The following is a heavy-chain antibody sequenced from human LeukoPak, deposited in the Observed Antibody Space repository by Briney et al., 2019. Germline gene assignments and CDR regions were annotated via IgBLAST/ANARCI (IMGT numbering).Heavy chain of an antibody. J-gene: IGHJ4*02. V-gene: IGHV1-69*04. CDR2: IIPILGIA. Sequence: GASVKVSRKASGGTFSSYAISWVRQAPGQGLEWMGRIIPILGIASYAQKFQGRVTITADKSTSTAYMELSSLRSEDTAVYYCAREFLSTTVTTADYWGQGTLVTVSS. D-gene: IGHD4-17*01. CDR3: AREFLSTTVTTADY. CDR1: GGTFSSYA.